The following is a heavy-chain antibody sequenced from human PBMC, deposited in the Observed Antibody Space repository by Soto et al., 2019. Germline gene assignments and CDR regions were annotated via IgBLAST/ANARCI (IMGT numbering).Heavy chain of an antibody. CDR1: GGSISSSCYY. V-gene: IGHV4-39*01. CDR3: ARQPPLYYDSSGYSGGFDLDY. J-gene: IGHJ4*02. D-gene: IGHD3-22*01. Sequence: QLQLQESGPGLVKPSETLSLTCTVSGGSISSSCYYWGWIRQPPGKVPEWIGSIYYSGSTYYNPSLKSRVTISVDTSKNLFSLKLSSVTAADTAVYYCARQPPLYYDSSGYSGGFDLDYWGQGTLVTVSS. CDR2: IYYSGST.